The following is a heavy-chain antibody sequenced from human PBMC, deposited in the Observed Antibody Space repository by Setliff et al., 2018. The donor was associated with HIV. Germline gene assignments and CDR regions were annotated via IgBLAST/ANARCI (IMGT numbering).Heavy chain of an antibody. CDR3: ARLSGGMVPNY. J-gene: IGHJ4*02. CDR2: INHSGST. V-gene: IGHV4-34*01. CDR1: GGSFSGYY. Sequence: SETLSLTCAVYGGSFSGYYWSWIRQPPGKGLEWIGEINHSGSTNYNPSLKSRVTISVDTSKNQFSLKLSSVTAADTAVYYCARLSGGMVPNYWGQGTLVTVSS. D-gene: IGHD3-10*01.